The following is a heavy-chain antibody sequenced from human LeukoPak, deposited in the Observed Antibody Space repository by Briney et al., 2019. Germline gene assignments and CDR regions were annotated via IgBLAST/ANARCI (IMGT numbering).Heavy chain of an antibody. CDR1: GYTFTGYY. CDR3: AREGREAFGGVYPNWFDP. D-gene: IGHD3-16*01. V-gene: IGHV1-2*02. J-gene: IGHJ5*02. Sequence: GASVKVSCKASGYTFTGYYIHWVRQAPGQGLEWMGWINPNSGGTNYAQKFQGRVTMTRDTSISTAYMELRRLTFDDTAVYYCAREGREAFGGVYPNWFDPWGQGTLVTVSS. CDR2: INPNSGGT.